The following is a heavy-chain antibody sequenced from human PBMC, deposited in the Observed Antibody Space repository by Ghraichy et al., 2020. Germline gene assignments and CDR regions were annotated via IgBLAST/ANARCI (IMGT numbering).Heavy chain of an antibody. CDR2: MNEDGSKK. CDR1: GFTFSTYW. CDR3: VRGAGTSGRIF. V-gene: IGHV3-7*01. J-gene: IGHJ4*02. D-gene: IGHD1-1*01. Sequence: GGYLRLSCAASGFTFSTYWMSWVRQAPGKGLEWVANMNEDGSKKYYVDSVKGRFTISRDNSKNSVFLQMNTLRADDTALYYCVRGAGTSGRIFWGQGTLVTVSS.